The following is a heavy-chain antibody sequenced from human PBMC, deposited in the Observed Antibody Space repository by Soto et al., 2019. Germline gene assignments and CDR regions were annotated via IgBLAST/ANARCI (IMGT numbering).Heavy chain of an antibody. CDR1: GITFNTHA. J-gene: IGHJ4*02. D-gene: IGHD5-18*01. Sequence: HPGGSLRLSCAASGITFNTHAMHWVRQVPGEGLEWVASVSYDGSNRNYAYSVKGRFTISRDNSKNTVYLQMNSLRAEDTAVYYCARSEYTYDFDFWGQGTLVTVSS. V-gene: IGHV3-30-3*01. CDR3: ARSEYTYDFDF. CDR2: VSYDGSNR.